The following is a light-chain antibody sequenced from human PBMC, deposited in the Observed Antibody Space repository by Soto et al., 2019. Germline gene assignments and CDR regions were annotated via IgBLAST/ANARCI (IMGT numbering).Light chain of an antibody. CDR1: QTVSDN. CDR2: GAS. V-gene: IGKV3-15*01. CDR3: QQRSDWPPIT. Sequence: EIVLTQSPAILSASPGERATLSCRASQTVSDNLAWYQQKPGQSPRLLIYGASTRATDIPVRFSGSGSGTEFTLTISSLQSEDFAVYFCQQRSDWPPITFGQGTRVEIK. J-gene: IGKJ5*01.